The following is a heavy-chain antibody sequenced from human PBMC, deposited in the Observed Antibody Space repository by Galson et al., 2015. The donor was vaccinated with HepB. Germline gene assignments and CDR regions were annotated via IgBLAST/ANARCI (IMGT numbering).Heavy chain of an antibody. CDR1: GFTFSSYS. V-gene: IGHV3-21*01. D-gene: IGHD3-10*01. CDR2: ISSSSSYI. J-gene: IGHJ6*03. Sequence: SLRLSCAASGFTFSSYSMNWVRQAPGKGLEWVSSISSSSSYIYYADSVKGRFTISRDNAKNSLYLQMNSLRAEDTAVYYCARDRAGYYYYYMDVWGKGTTVTVSS. CDR3: ARDRAGYYYYYMDV.